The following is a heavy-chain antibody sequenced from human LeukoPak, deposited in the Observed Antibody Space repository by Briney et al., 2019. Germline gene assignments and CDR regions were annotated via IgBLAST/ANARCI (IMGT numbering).Heavy chain of an antibody. V-gene: IGHV3-23*01. J-gene: IGHJ4*02. CDR2: VGQDGRST. CDR1: GFTFSSYA. CDR3: AKDRVPDGVWSFDY. D-gene: IGHD2-8*02. Sequence: GGSLRPSCAASGFTFSSYAMNWVRQAPGEGLQWVSGVGQDGRSTHYADSVKGRFTISRDNSKNTLYLQMSSLRAEDTAVYYCAKDRVPDGVWSFDYWGQGSLVIVSS.